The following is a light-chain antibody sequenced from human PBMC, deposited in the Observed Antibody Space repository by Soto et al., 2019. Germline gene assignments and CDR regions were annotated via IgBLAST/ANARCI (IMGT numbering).Light chain of an antibody. CDR1: SGHSSYA. Sequence: QLVLTQSPSASASLGASVKLTCTLSSGHSSYAIAWHQQQPEKGPRYLMKLRSDGSHIKGDGIPERFSGSSSGADRYLIISSLQSEDEADYWRQTWGTGIQVFGGGTKLTVL. V-gene: IGLV4-69*01. CDR3: QTWGTGIQV. J-gene: IGLJ2*01. CDR2: LRSDGSH.